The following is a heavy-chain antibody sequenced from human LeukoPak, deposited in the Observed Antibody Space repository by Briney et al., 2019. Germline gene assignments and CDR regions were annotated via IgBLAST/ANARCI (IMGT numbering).Heavy chain of an antibody. CDR1: GYTFTAYY. Sequence: SVKVSCKASGYTFTAYYLHWVRQARGQGLEWMGYIYPKSSDTNYAQNFQGRVTMTMDTSISTVYMELSRLTSDDTAVYYCARDEAAAKTNALDIWGQGTKVTVSS. J-gene: IGHJ3*02. D-gene: IGHD6-13*01. V-gene: IGHV1-2*02. CDR3: ARDEAAAKTNALDI. CDR2: IYPKSSDT.